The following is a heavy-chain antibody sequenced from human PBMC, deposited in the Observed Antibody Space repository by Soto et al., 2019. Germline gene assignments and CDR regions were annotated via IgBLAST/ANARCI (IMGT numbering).Heavy chain of an antibody. CDR1: GYSISTGYY. D-gene: IGHD6-19*01. V-gene: IGHV4-38-2*02. Sequence: SETLSLTCTVSGYSISTGYYWAWVRQSPGKGLEWIGSVYRSGAAYYSPTLKSRVTISVDTSKNQFSLHLKSVAAADAAVYYCARDYPYALEVAGYFDFWGQGTPVTVS. CDR3: ARDYPYALEVAGYFDF. J-gene: IGHJ4*02. CDR2: VYRSGAA.